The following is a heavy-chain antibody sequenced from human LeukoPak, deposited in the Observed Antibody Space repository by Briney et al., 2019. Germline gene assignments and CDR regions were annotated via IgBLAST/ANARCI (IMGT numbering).Heavy chain of an antibody. CDR3: ARSIAVAATGAFDI. J-gene: IGHJ3*02. Sequence: GGSLRLSCAASGFTFSSYTMNWVRQAPGKGLEWVSSISSSSSYIYYADSVKGRFTISRDNAKNSLYLQMNSLRAEDTAVYYCARSIAVAATGAFDIWGQGTMVTVSS. D-gene: IGHD6-19*01. CDR1: GFTFSSYT. V-gene: IGHV3-21*01. CDR2: ISSSSSYI.